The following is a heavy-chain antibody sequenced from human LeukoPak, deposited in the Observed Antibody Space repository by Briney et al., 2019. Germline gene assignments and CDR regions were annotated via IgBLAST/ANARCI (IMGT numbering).Heavy chain of an antibody. CDR2: IYYSGST. D-gene: IGHD3-10*01. Sequence: SETLSLTCTVSGGSISSYYWSWIRQPPGKGLEWIGYIYYSGSTNYNPSLKSRVTISVDTSKNQFSLKLSSVTAAGTAVYYCARDRGFGELDWEYWGQGTLVTVSS. CDR3: ARDRGFGELDWEY. V-gene: IGHV4-59*01. J-gene: IGHJ4*02. CDR1: GGSISSYY.